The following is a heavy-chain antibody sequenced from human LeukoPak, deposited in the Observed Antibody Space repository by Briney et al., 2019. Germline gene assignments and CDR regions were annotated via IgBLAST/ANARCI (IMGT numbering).Heavy chain of an antibody. CDR1: GFTFSSYE. Sequence: GGSLRLSCAASGFTFSSYEMNWVRQAPGKGLQWVSGINRNGDSTGYADFVKGRFTISRDNTKNSLYLQMNSLGVEDTALYHCARKGLGGELGGFDSWGQGTLVTVSS. J-gene: IGHJ4*02. CDR2: INRNGDST. D-gene: IGHD1-26*01. CDR3: ARKGLGGELGGFDS. V-gene: IGHV3-20*01.